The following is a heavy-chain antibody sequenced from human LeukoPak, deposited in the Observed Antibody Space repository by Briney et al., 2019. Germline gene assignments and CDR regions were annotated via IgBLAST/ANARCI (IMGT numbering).Heavy chain of an antibody. CDR1: RSSLSELS. J-gene: IGHJ4*02. V-gene: IGHV1-24*01. D-gene: IGHD5-18*01. CDR2: FDVIDSET. CDR3: AAGRPYSLLDY. Sequence: GASVEVSCTVSRSSLSELSLYWVRQARGKGLEWMGGFDVIDSETFYAQKFQGRVTMTEDSSTDTAYMELRSLTSDDTALYYCAAGRPYSLLDYWGQGTLVTVSS.